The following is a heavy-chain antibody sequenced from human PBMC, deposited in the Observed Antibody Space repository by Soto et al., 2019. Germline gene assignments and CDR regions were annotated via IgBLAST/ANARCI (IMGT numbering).Heavy chain of an antibody. J-gene: IGHJ4*02. Sequence: SETLSLTCSVSGDSMSEFYWSWIRQSPGKGLECIGYVHYVGTTKYNPSHKSRVTISVDTSKKQFSLNLRSVTAADTAVYYCTRLNYYDTSGYPYFFDYWGQGAPVTVSS. D-gene: IGHD3-22*01. CDR1: GDSMSEFY. CDR3: TRLNYYDTSGYPYFFDY. CDR2: VHYVGTT. V-gene: IGHV4-59*12.